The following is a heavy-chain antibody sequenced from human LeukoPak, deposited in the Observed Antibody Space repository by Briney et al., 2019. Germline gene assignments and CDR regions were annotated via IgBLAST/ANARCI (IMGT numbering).Heavy chain of an antibody. J-gene: IGHJ4*02. Sequence: ASVKVSCKASGYTFTGYYMHWVRQAPGQGLEWMGWINPNSGGTNYAQKFQGWVTMTRDTSISTAYMELSRLRSDDTAVYYCAREYCSSTSCAYYVDYWGQGTLVTVSS. V-gene: IGHV1-2*04. CDR1: GYTFTGYY. D-gene: IGHD2-2*01. CDR2: INPNSGGT. CDR3: AREYCSSTSCAYYVDY.